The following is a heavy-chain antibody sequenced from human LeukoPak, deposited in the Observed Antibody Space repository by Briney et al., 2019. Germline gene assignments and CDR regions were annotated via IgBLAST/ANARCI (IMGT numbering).Heavy chain of an antibody. V-gene: IGHV3-30-3*01. Sequence: GGSLRLSCTASGFIFSNHAIHWVRQAPGKGLEWVGVISYDGTKKYYEDSIKGRFTISRDNSKNTVNLQLNSVRAEDTALYYCARDQRENDYGEFHFDVWGQGTLVTVSS. CDR2: ISYDGTKK. J-gene: IGHJ4*02. D-gene: IGHD4-17*01. CDR3: ARDQRENDYGEFHFDV. CDR1: GFIFSNHA.